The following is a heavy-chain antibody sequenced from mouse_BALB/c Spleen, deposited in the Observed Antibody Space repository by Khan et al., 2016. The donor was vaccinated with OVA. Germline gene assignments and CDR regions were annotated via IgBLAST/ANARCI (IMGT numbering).Heavy chain of an antibody. V-gene: IGHV2-9*02. CDR1: GFSLTSYG. J-gene: IGHJ2*01. D-gene: IGHD1-3*01. Sequence: QVQLKQSGPGLVAPSQSLSITCTVSGFSLTSYGVHWVRQPPGKGLEWLGVIWAGGSTNYNSAPMSRLSISKDNSKSQVFLKMISLQTDDTAMYYCARLEDIWSQGTTLTVSS. CDR2: IWAGGST. CDR3: ARLEDI.